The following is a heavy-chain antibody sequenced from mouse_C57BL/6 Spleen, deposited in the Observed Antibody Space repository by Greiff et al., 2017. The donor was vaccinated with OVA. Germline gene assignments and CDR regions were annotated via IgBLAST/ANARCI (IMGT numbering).Heavy chain of an antibody. CDR1: GYTFTDYN. J-gene: IGHJ1*03. CDR3: AREVGVLLYWYFDV. CDR2: INPNNGGT. Sequence: EVKLQESGPELVKPGASVKMSCKASGYTFTDYNMHWVKQSHGKSLEWIGYINPNNGGTSYNQKFKGKATLTVNKSSSTAYMELRSLTSEDSAVYYCAREVGVLLYWYFDVWGTGTTVTVSS. V-gene: IGHV1-22*01. D-gene: IGHD1-1*01.